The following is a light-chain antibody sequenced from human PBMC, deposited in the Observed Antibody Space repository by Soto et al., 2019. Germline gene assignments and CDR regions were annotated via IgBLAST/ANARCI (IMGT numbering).Light chain of an antibody. J-gene: IGKJ4*01. CDR1: QGITSF. V-gene: IGKV1-9*01. CDR3: QQLNSYPLT. CDR2: TAS. Sequence: DIQLTQSPSFLSASVGDRVSITCRASQGITSFLAWYQQIPGKAPKLLIYTASTLQSGVPPRFSGSGSGTEFPLTISILQPEDVGTYYCQQLNSYPLTFGGGTRVAIK.